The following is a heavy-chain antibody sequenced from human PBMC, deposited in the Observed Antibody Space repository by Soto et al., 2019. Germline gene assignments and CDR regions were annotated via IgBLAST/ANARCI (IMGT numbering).Heavy chain of an antibody. D-gene: IGHD4-17*01. J-gene: IGHJ6*02. Sequence: QVQLQQWGAGLLKPSETPSLTCGVSGGSFRGYSWNWIRQSPEKGLEWIGEINYRGITSYNPSLRSRVTISLDTSTNRFSLTLTSVTAADTAIYYCAGAPMDDYGNYYDGMDVWGQGTTITVS. V-gene: IGHV4-34*01. CDR2: INYRGIT. CDR3: AGAPMDDYGNYYDGMDV. CDR1: GGSFRGYS.